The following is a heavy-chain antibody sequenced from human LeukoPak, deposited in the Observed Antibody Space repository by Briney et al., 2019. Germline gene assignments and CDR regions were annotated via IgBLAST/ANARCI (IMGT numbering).Heavy chain of an antibody. Sequence: SETLSLTCTVSGGSISSYYWSWIRQPPGKGLEWIGYIYYSGSTNYNPSLKSRVTISVDTSKNQFSLKLSSVTAADTAVYYCARHIPLWFGELLSGWFDPWGQGTLVTVSS. J-gene: IGHJ5*02. CDR2: IYYSGST. CDR1: GGSISSYY. V-gene: IGHV4-59*08. D-gene: IGHD3-10*01. CDR3: ARHIPLWFGELLSGWFDP.